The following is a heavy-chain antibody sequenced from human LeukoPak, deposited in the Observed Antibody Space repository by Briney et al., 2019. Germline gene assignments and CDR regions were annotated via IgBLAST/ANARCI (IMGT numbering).Heavy chain of an antibody. V-gene: IGHV4-59*12. D-gene: IGHD4-17*01. CDR3: ARGTTVTTGAFDI. Sequence: SETLSLTCTVSGGSISIYYWSWIRQPPGKGLEWIGYVYNSGSTDYNPSLKSRVTISVDTSKNQFSLKLSSVTAADTAVYYCARGTTVTTGAFDIWGQGTMVTVSS. CDR2: VYNSGST. CDR1: GGSISIYY. J-gene: IGHJ3*02.